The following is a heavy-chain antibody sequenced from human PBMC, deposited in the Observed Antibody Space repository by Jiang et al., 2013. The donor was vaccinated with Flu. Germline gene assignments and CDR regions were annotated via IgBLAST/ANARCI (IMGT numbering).Heavy chain of an antibody. V-gene: IGHV1-69*08. D-gene: IGHD4-23*01. Sequence: GAEVKKPGSSVKVSCKASGDTFNIYTISWVRQAPGQGLEWMGRIIPMFGSAHYAQKFQGRVTITADKSTSTAYMELGGLRSEDTAVYYCARVGYGGNEYYYYGMDVWGQGTTVTVSS. CDR1: GDTFNIYT. CDR3: ARVGYGGNEYYYYGMDV. CDR2: IIPMFGSA. J-gene: IGHJ6*02.